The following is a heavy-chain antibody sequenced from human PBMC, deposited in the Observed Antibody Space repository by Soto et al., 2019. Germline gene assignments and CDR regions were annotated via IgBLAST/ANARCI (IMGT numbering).Heavy chain of an antibody. D-gene: IGHD5-12*01. J-gene: IGHJ6*01. CDR2: MNPNTGNT. CDR1: GYTFTSYD. CDR3: ARKWQISGYYYRMDV. Sequence: GASVKVSCKASGYTFTSYDINWVRQATGQGLEWMGWMNPNTGNTGYAQKFQGRVTMTRDTSISTAYMELSSLRSDDTAVYYCARKWQISGYYYRMDVWAQGTPVTFSS. V-gene: IGHV1-8*02.